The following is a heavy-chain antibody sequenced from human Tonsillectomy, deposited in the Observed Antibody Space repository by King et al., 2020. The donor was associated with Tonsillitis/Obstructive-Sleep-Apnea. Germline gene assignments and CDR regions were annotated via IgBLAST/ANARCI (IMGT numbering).Heavy chain of an antibody. CDR2: INHSGST. D-gene: IGHD3-3*01. CDR3: ARAGFLEWLSPFDY. Sequence: VQLQQWGAGLLKPSETLSLTCAVYGGSFSGYYWSWIRQPPGKGLEWIGEINHSGSTNYNPSLKSRVTISVDTSKSQFSLKLSSVTAADTAVYYCARAGFLEWLSPFDYWGQGTLVTVSS. V-gene: IGHV4-34*01. J-gene: IGHJ4*02. CDR1: GGSFSGYY.